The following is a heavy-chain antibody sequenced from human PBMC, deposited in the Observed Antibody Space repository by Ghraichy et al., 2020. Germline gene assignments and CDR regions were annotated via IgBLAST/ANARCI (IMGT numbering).Heavy chain of an antibody. CDR1: GGSISSYY. D-gene: IGHD1-7*01. J-gene: IGHJ3*02. CDR2: IYYSGST. Sequence: SETLSLTCTVSGGSISSYYWSWIRQPPGKGLEWIGYIYYSGSTNYNPSLKSRVTISVDTSKNQFSLKLSSVTAADTAVYYCARHGSVGETGTTKWGAFDIWGQGTMVTVSS. CDR3: ARHGSVGETGTTKWGAFDI. V-gene: IGHV4-59*08.